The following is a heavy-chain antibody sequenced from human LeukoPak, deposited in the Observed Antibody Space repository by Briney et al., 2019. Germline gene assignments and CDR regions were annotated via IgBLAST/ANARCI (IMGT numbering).Heavy chain of an antibody. CDR3: ARDYYDSSGYYYYFDY. V-gene: IGHV1-2*02. Sequence: ASVKVSCKASGYTFTGYYMHWVRQAPGQGLEWMGWINPNSGGTKYAQKFQGRVTMTRDTSISTAYMELSRLRSDDTAVYYCARDYYDSSGYYYYFDYWGQGTLVTVSS. D-gene: IGHD3-22*01. CDR1: GYTFTGYY. CDR2: INPNSGGT. J-gene: IGHJ4*02.